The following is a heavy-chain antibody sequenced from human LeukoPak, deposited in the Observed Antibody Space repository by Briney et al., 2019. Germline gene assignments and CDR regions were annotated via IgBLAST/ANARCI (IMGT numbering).Heavy chain of an antibody. CDR3: ARDSSGYYYFDY. Sequence: SETLSLTCAVYGGSFSGYYWSRIRQPPGKGLEWIGEINHSGSTNYNPSLKSRVTISVDTSKNQFSLKLSSVTAADTAVYYCARDSSGYYYFDYWGQGTLVTVSS. V-gene: IGHV4-34*01. CDR2: INHSGST. J-gene: IGHJ4*02. CDR1: GGSFSGYY. D-gene: IGHD3-22*01.